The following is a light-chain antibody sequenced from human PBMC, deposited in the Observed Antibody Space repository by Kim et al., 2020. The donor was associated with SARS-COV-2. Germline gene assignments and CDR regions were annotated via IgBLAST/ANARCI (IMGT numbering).Light chain of an antibody. V-gene: IGKV1-39*01. CDR1: QSMHTY. J-gene: IGKJ5*01. Sequence: SGGDTDTIVCQSSQSMHTYLNWYRHNGPGTAPELLVHAAEFLHQGAPSRFSASGSGTEFLLTITNLQVEDLATYYCQQRITSPITFGQGTRLEIK. CDR2: AAE. CDR3: QQRITSPIT.